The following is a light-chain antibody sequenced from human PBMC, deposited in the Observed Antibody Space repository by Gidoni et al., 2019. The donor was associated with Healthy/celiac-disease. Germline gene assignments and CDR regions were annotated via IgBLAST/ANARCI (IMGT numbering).Light chain of an antibody. CDR3: SSYAGSNPVV. CDR2: EVS. J-gene: IGLJ2*01. CDR1: SSDVGGYNY. Sequence: QSALPQPPSASGSPGQSVTISCTGTSSDVGGYNYVSWYQQHPGKAPKPMIYEVSKRPSGVPDRFSGSKSGNTASLTVSGLQAEDEADYYCSSYAGSNPVVFGGGTKLTVL. V-gene: IGLV2-8*01.